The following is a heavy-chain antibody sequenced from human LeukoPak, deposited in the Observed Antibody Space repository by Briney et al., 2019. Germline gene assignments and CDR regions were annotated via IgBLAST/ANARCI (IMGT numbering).Heavy chain of an antibody. Sequence: GGSLRLSCAASGFIFRDYIMDWVRQAPGKGLEWVGRIRKKDKRYTTQYAPSVEGRFTISRDDSKNTAYLQMNSLKTEDTAVYYCTSIVGATGEVDYWGQGTLVTVSS. CDR3: TSIVGATGEVDY. CDR1: GFIFRDYI. J-gene: IGHJ4*02. CDR2: IRKKDKRYTT. V-gene: IGHV3-72*01. D-gene: IGHD1-26*01.